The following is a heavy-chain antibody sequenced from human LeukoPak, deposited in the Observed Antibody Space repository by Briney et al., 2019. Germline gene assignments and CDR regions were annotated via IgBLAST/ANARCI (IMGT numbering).Heavy chain of an antibody. Sequence: GGSLRLSCAASGFTFSNAWMSWVRQPPGRGLEWVGRIKSKTDGGTTDYAAPVKGRLTISRDDSKNTLYLQMNSLKTEDTAVYYCTTDLAPFYRYGMDVWGQGTTVTVSS. CDR2: IKSKTDGGTT. J-gene: IGHJ6*02. D-gene: IGHD1-26*01. CDR3: TTDLAPFYRYGMDV. V-gene: IGHV3-15*01. CDR1: GFTFSNAW.